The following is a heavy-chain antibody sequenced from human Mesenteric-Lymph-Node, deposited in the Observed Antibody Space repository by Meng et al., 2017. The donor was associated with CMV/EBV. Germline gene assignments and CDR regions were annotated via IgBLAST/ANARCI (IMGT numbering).Heavy chain of an antibody. CDR1: TFTGYY. V-gene: IGHV1-2*02. J-gene: IGHJ5*02. CDR2: INPNSGGT. D-gene: IGHD2-2*03. Sequence: TFTGYYMHWVRQAPGQGLEWMGWINPNSGGTNYAQKFQGRVTMTRDTSISTAYMELSRLRSDDTAVYYCARDLGIVVVPAATENWFDPWGQGTLVTVSS. CDR3: ARDLGIVVVPAATENWFDP.